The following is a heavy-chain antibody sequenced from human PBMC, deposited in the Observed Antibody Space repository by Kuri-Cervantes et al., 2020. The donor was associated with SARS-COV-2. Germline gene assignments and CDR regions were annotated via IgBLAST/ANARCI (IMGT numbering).Heavy chain of an antibody. V-gene: IGHV4-39*07. CDR3: ARGTYTYYDFWRGPYFDY. Sequence: AEPLSLTCTVSGGSISSSSYYWGWIRQPPGKGLEWIGSIYYSGSTYYNQSLKSRVTISVDASKNQFSLKLNSVTAADTAVYYCARGTYTYYDFWRGPYFDYWGQGNLVTVSS. CDR2: IYYSGST. CDR1: GGSISSSSYY. D-gene: IGHD3/OR15-3a*01. J-gene: IGHJ4*02.